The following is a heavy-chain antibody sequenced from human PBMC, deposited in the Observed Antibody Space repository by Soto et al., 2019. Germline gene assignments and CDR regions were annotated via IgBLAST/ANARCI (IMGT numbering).Heavy chain of an antibody. CDR3: ARVLSWASYYDFWSGYYNYYYYGMDV. CDR1: GYSFTDYK. V-gene: IGHV1-8*02. CDR2: VDPNGGNT. D-gene: IGHD3-3*01. J-gene: IGHJ6*02. Sequence: ASVKVSCKTSGYSFTDYKLHWVRQAPGQGLEWMGWVDPNGGNTGYAQKFQGRVTMTRNTSISTAYMELSSLRSEDTAVYYCARVLSWASYYDFWSGYYNYYYYGMDVWGQGTTVTVSS.